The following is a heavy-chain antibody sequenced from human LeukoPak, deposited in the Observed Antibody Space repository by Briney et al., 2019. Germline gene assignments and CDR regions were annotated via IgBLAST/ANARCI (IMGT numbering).Heavy chain of an antibody. Sequence: GGSLRLFCAASGFTFCSYEMNWVRQAPGKGLEWLSYFSSSGSTIFYADSVKGRFTISRDNAKNSLYLQMNSLRAEDTAVYYCAELGITMIGGVWGKGATVTISS. CDR2: FSSSGSTI. D-gene: IGHD3-10*02. J-gene: IGHJ6*04. CDR3: AELGITMIGGV. V-gene: IGHV3-48*03. CDR1: GFTFCSYE.